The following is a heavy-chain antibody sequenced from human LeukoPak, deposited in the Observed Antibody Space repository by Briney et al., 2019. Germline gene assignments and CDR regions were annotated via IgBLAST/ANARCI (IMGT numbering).Heavy chain of an antibody. CDR1: GFRLSSFG. V-gene: IGHV3-23*01. Sequence: GSLEPSFAVPGFRLSSFGMSRVRPASGKGPGWVSSISVNGETTWYADSVKGRFIISRDNSKNTLYLQLSSLRAEDTAVYYCAQGYSSGWYPYWGQGSLVSVSS. CDR3: AQGYSSGWYPY. CDR2: ISVNGETT. D-gene: IGHD6-19*01. J-gene: IGHJ4*02.